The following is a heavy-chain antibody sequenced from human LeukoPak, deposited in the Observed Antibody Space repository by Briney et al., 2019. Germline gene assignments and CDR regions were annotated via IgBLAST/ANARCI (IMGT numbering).Heavy chain of an antibody. CDR1: GYSFTTNW. D-gene: IGHD3-10*01. V-gene: IGHV5-51*01. CDR3: ARRDGSGSPHFDY. J-gene: IGHJ4*02. Sequence: GESLKISCKGSGYSFTTNWIAWVRQMPGQGLEWMGIIYPGDSDTRYSPSFQGQVTISADKSITTAYLQWSSLKASDTAMYFCARRDGSGSPHFDYWGQGTLVTVSS. CDR2: IYPGDSDT.